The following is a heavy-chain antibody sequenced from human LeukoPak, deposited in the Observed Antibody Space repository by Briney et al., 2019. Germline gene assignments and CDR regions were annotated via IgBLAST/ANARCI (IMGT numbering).Heavy chain of an antibody. CDR2: IKQDGSEK. D-gene: IGHD5-18*01. V-gene: IGHV3-7*01. CDR3: ARDGPGYSYGFGFYGMDV. J-gene: IGHJ6*02. CDR1: GVTFSSYW. Sequence: PGGSLRLSCAASGVTFSSYWMSWVRQAPGKGLEWVAHIKQDGSEKYYVDSVRGRFTISRDNAKNSLYLQMSSLRAEDTAVYFCARDGPGYSYGFGFYGMDVWGQGTTVTVSS.